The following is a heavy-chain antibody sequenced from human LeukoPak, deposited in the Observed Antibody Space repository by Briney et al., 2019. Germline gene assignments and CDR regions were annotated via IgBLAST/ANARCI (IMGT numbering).Heavy chain of an antibody. Sequence: GASVKVSCKASGYTFTSYYMHWVRQAPGQGLEWMGGIIPIFGTANYAQKFQGRVTITADESTSTAYMELSSLRSEDTAVYYCASDSGLYYYDSSGSFDYWGQGTLVTVSS. CDR3: ASDSGLYYYDSSGSFDY. J-gene: IGHJ4*02. V-gene: IGHV1-69*13. D-gene: IGHD3-22*01. CDR1: GYTFTSYY. CDR2: IIPIFGTA.